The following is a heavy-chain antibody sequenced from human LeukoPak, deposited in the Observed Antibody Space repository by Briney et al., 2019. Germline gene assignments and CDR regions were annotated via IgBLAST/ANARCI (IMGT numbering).Heavy chain of an antibody. CDR2: ISGSGGST. CDR1: GFTFDDYA. CDR3: AKDGPPIGGDNDY. D-gene: IGHD2-21*02. J-gene: IGHJ4*02. Sequence: PGRSLRLSCAASGFTFDDYAMHWVRQAPGKGLEWVSAISGSGGSTYYADSVKGRFTISRDNSKNTLYLQMNSLRAEDTAVYYCAKDGPPIGGDNDYWGQGTLVTVSS. V-gene: IGHV3-23*01.